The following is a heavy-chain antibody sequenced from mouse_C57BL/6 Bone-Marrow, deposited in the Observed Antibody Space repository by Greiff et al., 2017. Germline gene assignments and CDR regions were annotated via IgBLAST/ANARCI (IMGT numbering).Heavy chain of an antibody. Sequence: EVKLVESGGGLVQPGGSLKLSCAASGFTFSDYYMYWVRQTPEKRLEWVAYISNGGGSTYYPDTVKGRFTISRDNAKNTLYLQMSRLKSEDTAMYYCARIYYYGSSYRWYFDVWGTGTTVTVSS. V-gene: IGHV5-12*01. D-gene: IGHD1-1*01. CDR1: GFTFSDYY. J-gene: IGHJ1*03. CDR2: ISNGGGST. CDR3: ARIYYYGSSYRWYFDV.